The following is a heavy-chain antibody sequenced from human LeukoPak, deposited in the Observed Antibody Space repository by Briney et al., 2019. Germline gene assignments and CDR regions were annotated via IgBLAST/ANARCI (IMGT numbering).Heavy chain of an antibody. Sequence: SETLSLTCTVSGGSISSSTYHWGWIRQPPGKGLEWIGSIYYSGNTYYNPSLKSRVTISVDTSKNQFSVKLSSVTAADTAVYYCARHSSPHAGSSSWYDFWGQRTLVTVSS. J-gene: IGHJ5*01. V-gene: IGHV4-39*01. CDR2: IYYSGNT. D-gene: IGHD2-15*01. CDR1: GGSISSSTYH. CDR3: ARHSSPHAGSSSWYDF.